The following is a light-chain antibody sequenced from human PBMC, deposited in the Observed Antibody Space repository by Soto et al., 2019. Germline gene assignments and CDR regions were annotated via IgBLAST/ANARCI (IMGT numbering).Light chain of an antibody. CDR2: DAS. Sequence: EIEMTQSPATLSLAPGERVTLSCRASESVSSNLAWYQQKPGQAPRLLIYDASNRATGIPARFSGSGSGTDFTLTISSLEPEDFAVYYCQQRSNWPPTFGQGTKVDIK. J-gene: IGKJ1*01. CDR1: ESVSSN. V-gene: IGKV3-11*01. CDR3: QQRSNWPPT.